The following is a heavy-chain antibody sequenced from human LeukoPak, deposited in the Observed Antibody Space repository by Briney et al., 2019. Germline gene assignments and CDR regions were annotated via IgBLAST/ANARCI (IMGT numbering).Heavy chain of an antibody. Sequence: SETLSLTCTVSGGSINSYYWSWIRQPPGKGLEWIGYIYYSGSTNYNPSLKSRVTISVDTSNNKFSLKLTSLTAADTAVYYCVKHLSAGRPAFDIWGQGTMVTVSS. CDR3: VKHLSAGRPAFDI. D-gene: IGHD2-15*01. J-gene: IGHJ3*02. V-gene: IGHV4-59*08. CDR1: GGSINSYY. CDR2: IYYSGST.